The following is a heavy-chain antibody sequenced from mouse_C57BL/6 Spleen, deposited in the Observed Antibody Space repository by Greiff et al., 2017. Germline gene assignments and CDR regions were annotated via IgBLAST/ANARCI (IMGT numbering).Heavy chain of an antibody. J-gene: IGHJ2*01. V-gene: IGHV7-3*01. CDR1: GFTFTDYY. D-gene: IGHD4-1*02. CDR2: IRNKANGYTT. Sequence: DVKLVESGGGLVQPGGSLSLSCAASGFTFTDYYMSWVRQPPGKALEWLGFIRNKANGYTTEYSASVKGRFTISRDNSQSILYLQMNALRAEDSATYYCARWSTGTSFDYWGQGTTLTVSS. CDR3: ARWSTGTSFDY.